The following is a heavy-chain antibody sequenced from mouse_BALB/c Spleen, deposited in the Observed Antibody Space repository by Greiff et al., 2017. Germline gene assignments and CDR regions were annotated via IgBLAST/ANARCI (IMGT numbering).Heavy chain of an antibody. V-gene: IGHV5-6-2*01. J-gene: IGHJ3*01. CDR2: INSNGGST. CDR3: ARHLDDYDAIAY. Sequence: EVQLVESGGGLVKLGGSLKLSCAASGFTFSSYYMSWVRQTPEKRLELVAAINSNGGSTYYPDTVKGRFTISRDNAKNTLYLQMSSLKSEDTALYYCARHLDDYDAIAYWGQGTLVTVSA. D-gene: IGHD2-4*01. CDR1: GFTFSSYY.